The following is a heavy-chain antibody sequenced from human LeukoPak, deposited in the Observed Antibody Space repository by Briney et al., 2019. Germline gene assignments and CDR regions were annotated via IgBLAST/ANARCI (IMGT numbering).Heavy chain of an antibody. D-gene: IGHD3-9*01. J-gene: IGHJ5*01. CDR1: GFTFGNYW. CDR2: IKGDGSHT. Sequence: GGSLRLSCAASGFTFGNYWMHWVRQAPGKGLVWVSRIKGDGSHTIYADSVRGRFTISRDNAKNTLYLQMKSLRAEDTAVYYCVRDWDHFDFDSWGQGTLVTVSS. V-gene: IGHV3-74*01. CDR3: VRDWDHFDFDS.